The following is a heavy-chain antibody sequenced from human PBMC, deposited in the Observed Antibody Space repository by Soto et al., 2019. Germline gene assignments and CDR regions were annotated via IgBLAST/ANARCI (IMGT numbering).Heavy chain of an antibody. Sequence: SYSPDLACAVYRGSVRGYDWGGIRQTPGKGLEWIGEINHSGSTNYNPSLKSRVTISVDTSKNQFSLKLSSVTAADTAVYYCASQRSTYYYGSGRPLHYWCKGPPVTASS. CDR2: INHSGST. CDR3: ASQRSTYYYGSGRPLHY. V-gene: IGHV4-34*01. D-gene: IGHD3-10*01. CDR1: RGSVRGYD. J-gene: IGHJ4*02.